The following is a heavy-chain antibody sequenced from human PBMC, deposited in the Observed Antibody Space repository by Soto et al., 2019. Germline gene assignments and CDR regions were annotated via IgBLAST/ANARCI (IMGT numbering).Heavy chain of an antibody. V-gene: IGHV1-69*01. CDR2: IIPIFGTA. CDR3: ARDPGTVTTPRSLSMINWFDP. D-gene: IGHD4-17*01. Sequence: QVQLVQSGAEVKKPGSSVKVSCKASGGTFSSYAISWVRQAPGQGLEWMGGIIPIFGTANYAQKFQGRVTMPADESTSTVYMELSSLRSEDTAVYYCARDPGTVTTPRSLSMINWFDPWCQGTLVTVSS. J-gene: IGHJ5*02. CDR1: GGTFSSYA.